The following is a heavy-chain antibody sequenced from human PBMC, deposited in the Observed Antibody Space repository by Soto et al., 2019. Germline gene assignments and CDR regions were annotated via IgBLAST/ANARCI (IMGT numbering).Heavy chain of an antibody. D-gene: IGHD4-4*01. V-gene: IGHV3-48*03. CDR2: ISDSGYTI. CDR1: GFSFSSYE. CDR3: ASTVTPHIEYFQH. Sequence: GGSLSLSCAASGFSFSSYEMIWVRQSPGKGLEWISYISDSGYTIHYADSVKGRFTISRDNAKNSLYLQMNSLRAEDTAVYFCASTVTPHIEYFQHWGQGTLVTVSS. J-gene: IGHJ1*01.